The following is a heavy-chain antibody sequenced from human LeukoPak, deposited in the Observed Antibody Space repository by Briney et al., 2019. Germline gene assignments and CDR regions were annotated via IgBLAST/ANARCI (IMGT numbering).Heavy chain of an antibody. Sequence: GGSLRLSCAASGFTFSSYAMHWVRQAPGKGLEWVVVISYDGSNKYYADSVKGRFTISRDNSKNTLYLQMNSLRAEDTAVYYCARGSPYYHVNNYLQYYFDYWGQGTLVTVSS. CDR1: GFTFSSYA. CDR3: ARGSPYYHVNNYLQYYFDY. V-gene: IGHV3-30-3*01. D-gene: IGHD3-10*02. J-gene: IGHJ4*02. CDR2: ISYDGSNK.